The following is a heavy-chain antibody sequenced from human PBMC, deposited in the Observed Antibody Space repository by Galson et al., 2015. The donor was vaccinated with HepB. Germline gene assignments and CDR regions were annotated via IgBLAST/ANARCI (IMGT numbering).Heavy chain of an antibody. CDR3: ARDAYGDYAFDY. CDR2: IWYDGSNK. V-gene: IGHV3-33*01. Sequence: SLRLSCAASGFTFSSYGMHWVRQAPGKGLEWVAVIWYDGSNKYYADSVKGRFTISRDNSKNTLYLQMNSLRAEDTAEYYCARDAYGDYAFDYWGQGTLVTGSS. D-gene: IGHD4-17*01. J-gene: IGHJ4*02. CDR1: GFTFSSYG.